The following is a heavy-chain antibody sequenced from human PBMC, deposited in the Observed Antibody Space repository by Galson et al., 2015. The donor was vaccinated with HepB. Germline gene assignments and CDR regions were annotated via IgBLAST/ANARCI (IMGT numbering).Heavy chain of an antibody. CDR2: IYSGGST. CDR1: GFTVSSNY. V-gene: IGHV3-53*01. D-gene: IGHD5-18*01. J-gene: IGHJ3*02. CDR3: AREADTAMVKWGAFDI. Sequence: SLRLSCAASGFTVSSNYMSWVRQAPGKGLEWVSVIYSGGSTYYADSVKGRFTISRDNSKNTLYLQMNSLRAEDTAVYYCAREADTAMVKWGAFDIWGQGTMVTVSS.